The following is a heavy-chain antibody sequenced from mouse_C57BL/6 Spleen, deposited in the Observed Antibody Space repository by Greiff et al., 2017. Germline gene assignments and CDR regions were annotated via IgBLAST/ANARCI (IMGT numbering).Heavy chain of an antibody. CDR3: TTPRYGKGYVDV. V-gene: IGHV14-4*01. CDR1: GFNIKDDY. Sequence: EVQLQQSGAELVRPGASVKLSCTASGFNIKDDYMHWVKQRPEQGLEWIGWIDPENGDTEYASKFQGKATITADTSSNTAYLQLSSLTSEDTAVYYCTTPRYGKGYVDVWGTGTTVTVSS. CDR2: IDPENGDT. D-gene: IGHD2-1*01. J-gene: IGHJ1*03.